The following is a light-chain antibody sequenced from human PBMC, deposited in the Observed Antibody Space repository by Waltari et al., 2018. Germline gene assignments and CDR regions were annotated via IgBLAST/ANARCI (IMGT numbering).Light chain of an antibody. CDR3: QQHGTLPAT. CDR1: QTVGSSS. J-gene: IGKJ1*01. Sequence: DIVLTQSPGTASLSPGERVTLSCRASQTVGSSSLAWYQQKPGQAPRLVIYRDSRRATGIPDRFSGSGSGTDFSLTISRLEPEDFAVYYCQQHGTLPATFGQGTKVEIK. V-gene: IGKV3-20*01. CDR2: RDS.